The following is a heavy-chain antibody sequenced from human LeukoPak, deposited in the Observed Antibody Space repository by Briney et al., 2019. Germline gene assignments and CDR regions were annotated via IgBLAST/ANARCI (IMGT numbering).Heavy chain of an antibody. CDR3: ARHVHDYIWGSYRHGRYDY. CDR2: IYYSGST. V-gene: IGHV4-39*01. D-gene: IGHD3-16*02. Sequence: SETLSLTCTVSGGSISSSSYYWGWIRRPPGKGLEWIGSIYYSGSTYYNPSLKSRVTISVDTSKNQFSLKLSSVTAADTAVYYCARHVHDYIWGSYRHGRYDYWGQGTLVTVSS. J-gene: IGHJ4*02. CDR1: GGSISSSSYY.